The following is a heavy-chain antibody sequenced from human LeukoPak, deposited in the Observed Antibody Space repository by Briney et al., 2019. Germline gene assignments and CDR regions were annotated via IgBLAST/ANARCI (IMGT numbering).Heavy chain of an antibody. CDR3: ARDKTQSPLDYYYMDV. D-gene: IGHD4-11*01. Sequence: ASVKVSCKASVYTFTGHYMHWVRQAPGQGLEWMGWINPNSGGTNYAQKFQGRVTMTRDTSISTAYMELSRLRSDDTAVYYCARDKTQSPLDYYYMDVWGKGTTVTVSS. J-gene: IGHJ6*03. V-gene: IGHV1-2*02. CDR1: VYTFTGHY. CDR2: INPNSGGT.